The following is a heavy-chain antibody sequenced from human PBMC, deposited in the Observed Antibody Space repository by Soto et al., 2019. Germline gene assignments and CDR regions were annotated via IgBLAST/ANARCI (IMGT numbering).Heavy chain of an antibody. V-gene: IGHV1-18*01. J-gene: IGHJ6*02. D-gene: IGHD2-2*01. CDR2: ISAYNGNT. CDR3: ARGCSSTSCPPSGMDV. CDR1: GDSFTSYG. Sequence: GTSVKLSCEACGDSFTSYGISWVRQAPRQGLEWMGWISAYNGNTNYAQKLQGRVTMTTDTSTSTAYMELRSLRSDDTAVYYCARGCSSTSCPPSGMDVWGQGTTVTVSS.